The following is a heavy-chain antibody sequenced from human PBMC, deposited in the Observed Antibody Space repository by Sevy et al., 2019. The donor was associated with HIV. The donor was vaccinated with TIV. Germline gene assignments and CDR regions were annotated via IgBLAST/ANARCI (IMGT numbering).Heavy chain of an antibody. J-gene: IGHJ4*02. Sequence: GSLRLSCAASGFTFSSYGMHWVRQAPGKGLEWVAVIWYDGSNKYYADSVKGRFTISRDNSKNTLYLQMNSLRAEDTAVYYCARDREGYSSRWYFFDYWGQGTLVTVSS. CDR2: IWYDGSNK. CDR3: ARDREGYSSRWYFFDY. V-gene: IGHV3-33*01. D-gene: IGHD6-13*01. CDR1: GFTFSSYG.